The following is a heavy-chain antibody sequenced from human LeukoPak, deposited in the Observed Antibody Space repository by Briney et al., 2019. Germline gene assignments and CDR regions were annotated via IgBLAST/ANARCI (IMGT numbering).Heavy chain of an antibody. V-gene: IGHV4-59*01. CDR3: ARGNSGYDYAFDI. Sequence: SETLSLTCTLSGGSISSYHWSWIRQPPGKGLQWIGFIYSSGSTNYNPSLKSRVTISLDTSKNQFSLRVSSVTSADTAVYYCARGNSGYDYAFDIWGQGTMVTVSS. D-gene: IGHD5-12*01. CDR2: IYSSGST. CDR1: GGSISSYH. J-gene: IGHJ3*02.